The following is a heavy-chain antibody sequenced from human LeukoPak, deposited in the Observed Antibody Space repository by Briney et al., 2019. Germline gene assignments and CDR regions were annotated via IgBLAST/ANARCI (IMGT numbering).Heavy chain of an antibody. CDR1: GFIFSSYA. Sequence: RGSLRLSCAASGFIFSSYAMSWVRQAPGEGLEWVSTISGSGGGTYYADSVKGRFTISRDNSKNTLYLQTDSLRAGDTAVYYCATDGGSSSSGNPFDIWGPGTVVTVSS. J-gene: IGHJ3*02. V-gene: IGHV3-23*01. CDR3: ATDGGSSSSGNPFDI. CDR2: ISGSGGGT. D-gene: IGHD6-6*01.